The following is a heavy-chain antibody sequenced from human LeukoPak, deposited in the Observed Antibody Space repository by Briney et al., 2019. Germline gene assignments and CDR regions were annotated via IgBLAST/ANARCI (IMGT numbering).Heavy chain of an antibody. V-gene: IGHV1-2*02. CDR1: GYTFTGYY. Sequence: ASVKVSCKASGYTFTGYYMHWVRQAPGQGLEWMGWINPNSGGTNYAQKFQGRVTMTRDMSISTAYMELSRLRSDDTAVYYCARVLGTIYGDYDKTGLDYWGQGTLVTVSS. D-gene: IGHD4-17*01. CDR2: INPNSGGT. CDR3: ARVLGTIYGDYDKTGLDY. J-gene: IGHJ4*02.